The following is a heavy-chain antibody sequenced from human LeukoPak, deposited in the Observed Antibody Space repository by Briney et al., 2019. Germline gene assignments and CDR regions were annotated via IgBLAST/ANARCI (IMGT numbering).Heavy chain of an antibody. CDR2: IYHSGST. Sequence: SETLSLTCAVSGGSISSGGYSWSWIRQPPGKGLEWIGYIYHSGSTYYNPSLKSRVTISVDRSKNQFSLKLSSVTAADTAVYYCARGRSVRGYYDFWSGSNWFDPWGQGTLVTVSS. CDR1: GGSISSGGYS. D-gene: IGHD3-3*01. J-gene: IGHJ5*02. V-gene: IGHV4-30-2*01. CDR3: ARGRSVRGYYDFWSGSNWFDP.